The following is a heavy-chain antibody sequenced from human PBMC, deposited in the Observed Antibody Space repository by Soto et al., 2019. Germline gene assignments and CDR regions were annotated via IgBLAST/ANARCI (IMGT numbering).Heavy chain of an antibody. J-gene: IGHJ6*02. CDR1: GGSISSSSYY. Sequence: SETLSLTGIVSGGSISSSSYYWGWIRQPPEKGLESIGSIYYSGSTYYNTSLKSRVTISLDTSKNQFSLKLSSETAADTAVYYCARLAGAGYYYVMDVWGQGTTVTVSS. CDR2: IYYSGST. V-gene: IGHV4-39*01. CDR3: ARLAGAGYYYVMDV. D-gene: IGHD6-19*01.